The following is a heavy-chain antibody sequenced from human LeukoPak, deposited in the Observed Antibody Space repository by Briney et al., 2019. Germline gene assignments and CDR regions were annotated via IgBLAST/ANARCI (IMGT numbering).Heavy chain of an antibody. Sequence: ASVRVSRKVSGATLSKISIDWVRQAHGKGLEWMGSVGHEDGTTIHAQKFQGRFNMTVDTATDTAYMEMSSLMSEDTAIYYCATGAIVFDYWCQGTLVTVSS. V-gene: IGHV1-24*01. CDR3: ATGAIVFDY. CDR2: VGHEDGTT. CDR1: GATLSKIS. D-gene: IGHD3-22*01. J-gene: IGHJ4*02.